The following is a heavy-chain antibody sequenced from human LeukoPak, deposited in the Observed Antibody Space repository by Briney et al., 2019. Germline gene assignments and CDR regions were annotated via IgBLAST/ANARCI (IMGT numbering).Heavy chain of an antibody. J-gene: IGHJ4*02. D-gene: IGHD6-13*01. CDR2: IYTSGST. CDR1: GGSISSYY. V-gene: IGHV4-4*07. CDR3: ARSGYSSSWYGEPFDY. Sequence: PSETLSLTCTVSGGSISSYYWSWIRQPAGKGLEWIGRIYTSGSTNYNPSLKSRVTMSVDTSKNQFSLKLSSVTAADTAVYHCARSGYSSSWYGEPFDYWGQGTLVTVSS.